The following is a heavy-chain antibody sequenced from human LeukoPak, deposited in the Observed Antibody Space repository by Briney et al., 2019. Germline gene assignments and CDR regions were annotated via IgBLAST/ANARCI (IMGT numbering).Heavy chain of an antibody. CDR3: AKDREQLALKTDYFDY. J-gene: IGHJ4*02. Sequence: GGSLRLSCAASGFTFSSYGMHWVRQAPGKGLEWVAFIRYDGSNKYYADSVKGRFTISRDNSKNTLYLQMNSLRAEDTAVYCCAKDREQLALKTDYFDYWGQGTLVTVSS. CDR1: GFTFSSYG. D-gene: IGHD6-13*01. V-gene: IGHV3-30*02. CDR2: IRYDGSNK.